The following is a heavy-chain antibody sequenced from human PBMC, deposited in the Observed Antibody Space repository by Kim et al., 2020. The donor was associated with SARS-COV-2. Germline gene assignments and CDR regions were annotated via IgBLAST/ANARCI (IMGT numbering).Heavy chain of an antibody. V-gene: IGHV5-51*01. CDR3: TRHESLVTAADY. Sequence: RDSTSFQGRVTISVDKSINSACLQWSSLKASDTAMYYCTRHESLVTAADYWGQGTLVTVSS. J-gene: IGHJ4*02. D-gene: IGHD2-21*02.